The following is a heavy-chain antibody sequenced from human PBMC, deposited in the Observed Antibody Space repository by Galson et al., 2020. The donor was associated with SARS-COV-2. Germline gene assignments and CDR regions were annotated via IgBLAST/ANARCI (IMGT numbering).Heavy chain of an antibody. V-gene: IGHV3-21*01. Sequence: GGSLRLSCAASGFTFSSYSMNWVRQAPGKGLEWVSSISSSSSYIYYADSVKGRFTISRDNAKNSLYLQMNSLRAEDTAVYYCAGEQGMTTVTTDYYYGMDVWGQGTTVTVSS. CDR2: ISSSSSYI. CDR3: AGEQGMTTVTTDYYYGMDV. CDR1: GFTFSSYS. J-gene: IGHJ6*02. D-gene: IGHD4-17*01.